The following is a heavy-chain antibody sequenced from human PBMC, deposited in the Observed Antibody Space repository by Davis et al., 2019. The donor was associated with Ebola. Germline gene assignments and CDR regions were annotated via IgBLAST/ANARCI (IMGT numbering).Heavy chain of an antibody. CDR2: INPNSGGT. CDR3: ATFVDTSSDY. Sequence: ASVKVSCKASGYTFTSYDINWVRQATGQGLEWMGRINPNSGGTNYAQKFQGRVTMTRDTSISTAYMELSRLRSDDTAVYYCATFVDTSSDYWGQGTLVTVSS. V-gene: IGHV1-2*06. CDR1: GYTFTSYD. D-gene: IGHD5-18*01. J-gene: IGHJ4*02.